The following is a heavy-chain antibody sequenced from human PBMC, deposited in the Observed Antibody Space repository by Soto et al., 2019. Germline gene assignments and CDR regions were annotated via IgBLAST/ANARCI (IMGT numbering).Heavy chain of an antibody. CDR3: ASEVYSYGFNDDY. CDR2: ISSSSSTI. J-gene: IGHJ4*02. Sequence: EVQLVESGGGLVQPGGSLRLSCAASGFTFSSYSMNWVRQAPGKGLEWVSYISSSSSTIYYADSVKGRFTISRDNAKNSLYLQMNSLRAEDTAVYYGASEVYSYGFNDDYWGQGTLVTVSS. CDR1: GFTFSSYS. V-gene: IGHV3-48*01. D-gene: IGHD5-18*01.